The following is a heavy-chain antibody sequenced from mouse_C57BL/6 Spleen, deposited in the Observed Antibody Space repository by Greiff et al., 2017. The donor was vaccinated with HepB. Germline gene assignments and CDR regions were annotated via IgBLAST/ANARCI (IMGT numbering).Heavy chain of an antibody. CDR3: ARLGEGYYFDY. Sequence: EVMLVESGGGLVQPGGSLKLSCAASGFTFSDYYMYWVRQTPEKRLEWVAYISNGGGSTYYPDTVKGRFTISRDNAKNTLYLQMSRLKSEDTAMYYCARLGEGYYFDYWGQGTTLTVSS. CDR2: ISNGGGST. V-gene: IGHV5-12*01. J-gene: IGHJ2*01. CDR1: GFTFSDYY. D-gene: IGHD4-1*01.